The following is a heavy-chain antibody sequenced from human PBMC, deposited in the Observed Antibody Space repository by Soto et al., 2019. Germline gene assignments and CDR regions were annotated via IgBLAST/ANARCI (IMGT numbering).Heavy chain of an antibody. CDR3: AKSSIYDILTGYYLDY. D-gene: IGHD3-9*01. V-gene: IGHV3-23*01. J-gene: IGHJ4*02. CDR2: ISGSGGST. Sequence: VQLLESGGGLVQPGGSLRLSCAASGFTFSSYAMSWVRQAPGKGLEWVSAISGSGGSTYYADSVKGRFTISRDNSKNTLYLQMNSLRAEDTAVYYCAKSSIYDILTGYYLDYWGQGTLVTVSS. CDR1: GFTFSSYA.